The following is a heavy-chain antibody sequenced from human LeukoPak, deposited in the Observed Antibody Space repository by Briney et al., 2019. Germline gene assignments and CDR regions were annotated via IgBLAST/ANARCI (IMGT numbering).Heavy chain of an antibody. J-gene: IGHJ1*01. Sequence: PSETLSLTCTVSGYSISSGYYWGWIRQPPGKGLEWVSGISPSGDILYYADSVKGQFTISRDNFKNTVYLQMNSLRAEDTAVYYCAKDDAWGRFQHWGQGTLVTVSS. V-gene: IGHV3-23*01. CDR1: GYSISSGYY. CDR3: AKDDAWGRFQH. D-gene: IGHD3-16*01. CDR2: ISPSGDIL.